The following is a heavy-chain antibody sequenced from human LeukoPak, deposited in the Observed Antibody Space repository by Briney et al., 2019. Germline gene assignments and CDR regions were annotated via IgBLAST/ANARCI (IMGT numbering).Heavy chain of an antibody. Sequence: SETLSLTCAVSGGSISSYYWSWIRQPPGKGLEWIGYIYYSGSTNYNPSLKSRVTISVDTSKNQFSLKLSSVTAADTAVYYCARGVGGWFGESNWFDPWGQGTLVTVSS. J-gene: IGHJ5*02. CDR3: ARGVGGWFGESNWFDP. D-gene: IGHD3-10*01. V-gene: IGHV4-59*01. CDR2: IYYSGST. CDR1: GGSISSYY.